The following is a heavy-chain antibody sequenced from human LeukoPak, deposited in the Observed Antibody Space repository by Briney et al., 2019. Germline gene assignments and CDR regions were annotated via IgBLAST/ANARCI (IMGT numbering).Heavy chain of an antibody. J-gene: IGHJ3*02. V-gene: IGHV4-38-2*01. CDR1: GYSISSGYY. Sequence: SETLSLTCAVSGYSISSGYYWGWIRQPPGKGLEWIGSIYHSGITYYNPSLKSRVTISVDTSKNQFSLKLSSVTAADTAVYYCAREPNYDFWSGYYPDAFDIWGQGTMVTVSS. D-gene: IGHD3-3*01. CDR2: IYHSGIT. CDR3: AREPNYDFWSGYYPDAFDI.